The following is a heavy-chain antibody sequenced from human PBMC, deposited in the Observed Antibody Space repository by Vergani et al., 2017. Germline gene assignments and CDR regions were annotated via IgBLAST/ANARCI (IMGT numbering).Heavy chain of an antibody. Sequence: QVQLVQSGAEVKKPGSSVKVSCKASGGTFSSYAISWVRQAPGQGLEWLGGIIPIFGTANYAQKFQGRVTITADKSTSTAYMELSSLRAEDTAVYYCARSTYYYDSSGYYRSRCYFDWWGEGTLVTVSS. V-gene: IGHV1-69*06. D-gene: IGHD3-22*01. CDR3: ARSTYYYDSSGYYRSRCYFDW. CDR2: IIPIFGTA. J-gene: IGHJ4*02. CDR1: GGTFSSYA.